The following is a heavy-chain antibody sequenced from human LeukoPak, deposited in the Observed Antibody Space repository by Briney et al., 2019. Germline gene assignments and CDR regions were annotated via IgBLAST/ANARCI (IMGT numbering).Heavy chain of an antibody. CDR3: AIMLRGNLDY. CDR2: IRYDGSNK. Sequence: GGSLRLSCAASGFIFSTYGMHWVRQAPGKGLEWVAFIRYDGSNKYYADSVKGRFTISRDNSKNTLYLQMNSLRAEDTAVYYCAIMLRGNLDYWGQGTLVTVSS. CDR1: GFIFSTYG. J-gene: IGHJ4*02. D-gene: IGHD3-10*01. V-gene: IGHV3-30*02.